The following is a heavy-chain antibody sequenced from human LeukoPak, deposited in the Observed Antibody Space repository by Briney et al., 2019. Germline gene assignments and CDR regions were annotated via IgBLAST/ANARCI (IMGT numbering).Heavy chain of an antibody. CDR3: ARYSSSSSVVA. CDR2: TKPDGSET. V-gene: IGHV3-7*01. J-gene: IGHJ5*02. Sequence: GGSLRLSCAASGFTFSNYWMSWVRQAPGKGLEWLANTKPDGSETHYVDSVKGRFTVSRDNARNSLYLQVDSLRADDTAVYYCARYSSSSSVVALGQGALVTVSS. CDR1: GFTFSNYW. D-gene: IGHD6-13*01.